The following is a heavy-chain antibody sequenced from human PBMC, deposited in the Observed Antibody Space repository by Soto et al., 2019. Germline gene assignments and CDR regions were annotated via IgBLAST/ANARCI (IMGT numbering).Heavy chain of an antibody. CDR3: ARGGVLHDAFDI. Sequence: LSLTCTVSGGSISSGGYYWSWIRQHPGKGLEWIGYIYYSGSTYYNPSLKSRVTISVDTSKNQFSLKLSSVTAADTAVYYCARGGVLHDAFDIWGQGTMVTVSS. CDR2: IYYSGST. V-gene: IGHV4-31*03. J-gene: IGHJ3*02. CDR1: GGSISSGGYY. D-gene: IGHD1-26*01.